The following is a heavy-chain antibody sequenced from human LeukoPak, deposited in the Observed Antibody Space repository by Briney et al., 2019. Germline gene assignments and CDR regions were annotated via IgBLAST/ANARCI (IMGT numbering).Heavy chain of an antibody. J-gene: IGHJ4*02. CDR1: GYTFTGYY. D-gene: IGHD6-6*01. V-gene: IGHV1-46*01. CDR2: INPSGGST. CDR3: ARDSYYSSSSLGFDY. Sequence: ASVKVSCKASGYTFTGYYMHWVRQAPGQGLEWMGIINPSGGSTSYAQKFQGRVTMTRDMSTSTVYMELSSLRSEDTAVYYCARDSYYSSSSLGFDYWGQGTLVTVSS.